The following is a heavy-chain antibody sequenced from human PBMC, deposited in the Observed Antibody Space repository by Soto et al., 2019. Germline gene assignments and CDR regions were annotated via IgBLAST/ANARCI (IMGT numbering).Heavy chain of an antibody. V-gene: IGHV3-21*01. J-gene: IGHJ4*02. CDR2: ISSSSSYI. Sequence: LRLSCAASGFTFSSCSMNWVRQAPGKGLEWVSSISSSSSYIYYADSVKGRFTISRDNDKNSLYLQMNSLRAEDTAVYYCARDSGTAMDHWGQGTLVTVSS. D-gene: IGHD5-18*01. CDR1: GFTFSSCS. CDR3: ARDSGTAMDH.